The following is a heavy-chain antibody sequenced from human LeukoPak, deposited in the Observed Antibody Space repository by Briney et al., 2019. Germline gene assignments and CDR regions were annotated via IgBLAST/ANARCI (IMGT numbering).Heavy chain of an antibody. CDR2: IIPILGIA. CDR3: ARAIPNVDAVVTHFDY. Sequence: SVKVSCKASRGTFSSYTISWVRQAPGQGLEWMGRIIPILGIANYAQKFQGRVTITADKSTSTAYMELSSLRSEDTAVYYCARAIPNVDAVVTHFDYWGQGTLVTVST. J-gene: IGHJ4*02. V-gene: IGHV1-69*02. CDR1: RGTFSSYT. D-gene: IGHD4-23*01.